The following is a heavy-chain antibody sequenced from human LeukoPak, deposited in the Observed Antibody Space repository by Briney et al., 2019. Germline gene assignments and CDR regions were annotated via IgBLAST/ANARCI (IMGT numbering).Heavy chain of an antibody. V-gene: IGHV3-23*01. Sequence: GGSLRLSCAASGFTFSSYAMSWVRQAPGKGLEWVSIINKSGGSTNYADSVKGRFTISRDNSENTLYLQVNSLRAEDTALYYCANNWNLDYWGQGTLVTVSS. D-gene: IGHD1-1*01. CDR2: INKSGGST. J-gene: IGHJ4*02. CDR3: ANNWNLDY. CDR1: GFTFSSYA.